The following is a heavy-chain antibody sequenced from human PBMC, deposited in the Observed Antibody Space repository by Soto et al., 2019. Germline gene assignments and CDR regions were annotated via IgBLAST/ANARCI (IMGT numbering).Heavy chain of an antibody. CDR3: ARERSDGNSYY. D-gene: IGHD4-4*01. CDR2: ISSSSSYI. Sequence: EVQLVESGGGLVQPGGSLRLSCAASGFTFSSYSMNWVRQAPGKGLEWVSSISSSSSYIKYADSVKGRFTISRDNAKISLYLQMNSLRAADTAVYYCARERSDGNSYYWGQGTLVSVSS. J-gene: IGHJ4*02. CDR1: GFTFSSYS. V-gene: IGHV3-21*01.